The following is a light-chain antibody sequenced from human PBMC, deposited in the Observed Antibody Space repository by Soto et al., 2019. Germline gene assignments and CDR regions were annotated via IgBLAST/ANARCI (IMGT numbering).Light chain of an antibody. CDR1: QSVSSY. CDR2: DAS. V-gene: IGKV3-11*01. CDR3: QQRSNWPPVT. J-gene: IGKJ4*01. Sequence: EIVLTQSPATLSLSPGERATLSCRASQSVSSYLAWYQQKPGQAPRLLTYDASNRATGIPARFSGSGSGTDFTLAISSLEPEDFAIYYCQQRSNWPPVTFGGGTKVEIK.